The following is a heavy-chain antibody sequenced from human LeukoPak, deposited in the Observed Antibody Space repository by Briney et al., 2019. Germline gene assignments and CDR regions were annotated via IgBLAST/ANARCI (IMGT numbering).Heavy chain of an antibody. CDR1: GGSISSGDYY. Sequence: KSSETLSLTCTVSGGSISSGDYYWSWIRQPPGKGLEWIGYIYYSGSTYYNPSLKSRVTISVDTSKNQFSLKLSSVTAADTAVYYCASLAVAGTDPLDYWGQGTLVTVSS. CDR3: ASLAVAGTDPLDY. CDR2: IYYSGST. D-gene: IGHD6-19*01. J-gene: IGHJ4*02. V-gene: IGHV4-30-4*01.